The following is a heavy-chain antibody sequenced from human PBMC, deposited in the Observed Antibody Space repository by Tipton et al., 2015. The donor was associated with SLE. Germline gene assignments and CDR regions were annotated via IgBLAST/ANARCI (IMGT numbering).Heavy chain of an antibody. CDR2: IYYSGST. V-gene: IGHV4-59*01. CDR1: GGSINSYY. Sequence: TLSLTCTVSGGSINSYYWSWIRQPPGKGLEWIGYIYYSGSTNYNPSLKSRVTISIDTSKNHFSLNLTSVTTADTAVYYCARSRGYYPDSWGQGTLVTASS. CDR3: ARSRGYYPDS. J-gene: IGHJ4*02. D-gene: IGHD3-22*01.